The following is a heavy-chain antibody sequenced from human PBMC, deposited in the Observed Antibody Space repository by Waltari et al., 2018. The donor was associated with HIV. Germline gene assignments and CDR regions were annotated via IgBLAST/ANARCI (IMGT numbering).Heavy chain of an antibody. CDR2: IKQDGSEK. CDR3: ARGGFYGSGSKVN. CDR1: GFTFRSYW. Sequence: EVQLVESGGGLVQPGGSLRLSCAASGFTFRSYWMSWVRPAPGKGLEWVANIKQDGSEKYYVDSVNGRFTISRDNAENSLYLQMNSLRAEDTAVYYCARGGFYGSGSKVNWGQGTLVTVSS. J-gene: IGHJ4*02. V-gene: IGHV3-7*04. D-gene: IGHD3-10*01.